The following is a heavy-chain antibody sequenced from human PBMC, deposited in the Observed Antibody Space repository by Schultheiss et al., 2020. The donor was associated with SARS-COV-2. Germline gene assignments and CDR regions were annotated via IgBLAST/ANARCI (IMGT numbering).Heavy chain of an antibody. Sequence: SETLSLTCAVYGGSFSGYYWSWIRQPPGKGLEWIGYIYYSGSTNYNPSLKSRVTISVDTSKNQFSLKLSSVTAADTAVYYCATFHLLYGGGAEYFQHWGQGTLVTVSS. CDR2: IYYSGST. J-gene: IGHJ1*01. CDR1: GGSFSGYY. D-gene: IGHD4-23*01. CDR3: ATFHLLYGGGAEYFQH. V-gene: IGHV4-59*01.